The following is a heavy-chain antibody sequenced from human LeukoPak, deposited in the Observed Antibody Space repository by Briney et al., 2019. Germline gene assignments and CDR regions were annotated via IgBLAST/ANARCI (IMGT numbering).Heavy chain of an antibody. J-gene: IGHJ6*03. CDR1: GFTFSDYY. CDR2: ISSSGGTL. CDR3: ASRTGITGSNYYMGV. D-gene: IGHD1-20*01. V-gene: IGHV3-11*04. Sequence: GGSLRLSCAASGFTFSDYYMSWIRQAPGKGLEWVSYISSSGGTLYYADSVKGRFTTSRDNAKNSLYLQMDSLRAEDTAVYYCASRTGITGSNYYMGVWGKGTTVTVSS.